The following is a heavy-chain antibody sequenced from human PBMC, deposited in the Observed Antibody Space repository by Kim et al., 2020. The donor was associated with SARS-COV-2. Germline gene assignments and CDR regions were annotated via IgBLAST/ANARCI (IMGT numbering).Heavy chain of an antibody. CDR2: ISGSGGST. Sequence: GGSLRLSCAASGFTFSSYAMSWVRQAPGKGLEWVSAISGSGGSTYYADSVKGRFTISRDNAKNTLYLQMNSLRAEDTAVYYCATQGPYDSSGFFGDYWGQGTLVTVSS. D-gene: IGHD3-22*01. CDR3: ATQGPYDSSGFFGDY. CDR1: GFTFSSYA. J-gene: IGHJ4*02. V-gene: IGHV3-23*01.